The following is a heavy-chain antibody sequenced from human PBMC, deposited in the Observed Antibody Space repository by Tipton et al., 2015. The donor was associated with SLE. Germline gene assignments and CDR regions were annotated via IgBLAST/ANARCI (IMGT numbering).Heavy chain of an antibody. J-gene: IGHJ6*02. CDR2: ISTYNGNT. CDR1: GYTFTSYG. CDR3: ARSSQSLARYYYGMDV. D-gene: IGHD6-6*01. V-gene: IGHV1-18*01. Sequence: QSGAEVKKPGASVKVSCKASGYTFTSYGISWVRQAPGQGLEWMGWISTYNGNTNYAQEFQGRVALTTDTSTSTAYMELRSLRSDDTAVYCCARSSQSLARYYYGMDVWGQGTTVTVSS.